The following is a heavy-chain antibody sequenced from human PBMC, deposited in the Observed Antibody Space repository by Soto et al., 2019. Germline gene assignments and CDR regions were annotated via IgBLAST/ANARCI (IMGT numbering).Heavy chain of an antibody. CDR1: GFTFSGYA. V-gene: IGHV3-23*01. CDR3: AKGDSSNWYRPSWFDP. D-gene: IGHD6-13*01. J-gene: IGHJ5*02. Sequence: GGSLRLSCAASGFTFSGYAMSWVRQAPGKGLEWVSAISGSGGGTYYADSVKGRFTISRDNSKNTLYLQMNSLRAEDTAVYYCAKGDSSNWYRPSWFDPWGQGTLVTVSS. CDR2: ISGSGGGT.